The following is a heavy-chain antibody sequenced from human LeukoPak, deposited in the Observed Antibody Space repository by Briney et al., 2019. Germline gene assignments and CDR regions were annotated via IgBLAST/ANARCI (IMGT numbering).Heavy chain of an antibody. Sequence: SETLSLTCAVSGGSISSSNWWSWVRQPPGKGLEWIGEIYHSGSTNYNPSLKSRVTISVDTSKNHFSLKLSSVTAADTAVYYCARHRYYYDTNTYYFDYWGQGTLVTVSS. J-gene: IGHJ4*02. D-gene: IGHD3-22*01. CDR3: ARHRYYYDTNTYYFDY. CDR2: IYHSGST. CDR1: GGSISSSNW. V-gene: IGHV4-4*02.